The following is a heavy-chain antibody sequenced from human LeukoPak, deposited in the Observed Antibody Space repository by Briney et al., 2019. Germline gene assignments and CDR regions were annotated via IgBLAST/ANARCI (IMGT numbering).Heavy chain of an antibody. CDR1: GYTFTGYY. J-gene: IGHJ5*02. CDR3: ARIEGYCSSTSCYAVPFDP. Sequence: ASVKVSCKASGYTFTGYYMHWVRQAPGQGLEWMGWINPNSGGTNYAQKFQGRVTMTRDTSISTAYMELSRLRSDDTAVYYCARIEGYCSSTSCYAVPFDPWGQGTLVTVSS. CDR2: INPNSGGT. D-gene: IGHD2-2*01. V-gene: IGHV1-2*02.